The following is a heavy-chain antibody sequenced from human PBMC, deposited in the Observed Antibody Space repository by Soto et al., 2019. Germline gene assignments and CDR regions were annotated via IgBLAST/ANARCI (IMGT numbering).Heavy chain of an antibody. CDR1: GFSLSTSDVG. CDR2: IYWDDNK. Sequence: QITLKESGPTLVKPTQTLTLTCSFSGFSLSTSDVGVGWMRQRPGKALQWLALIYWDDNKCYSPSLKSRLTITKDTSKNQVVLKITNMDPVDTAPYYCALTYYYGSNWFDPWGQGTLVTVSS. CDR3: ALTYYYGSNWFDP. V-gene: IGHV2-5*02. J-gene: IGHJ5*02. D-gene: IGHD3-10*01.